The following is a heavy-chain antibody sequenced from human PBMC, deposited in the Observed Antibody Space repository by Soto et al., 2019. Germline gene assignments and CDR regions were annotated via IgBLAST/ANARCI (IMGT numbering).Heavy chain of an antibody. CDR1: GFTFSAYD. CDR3: ARQASYWHGGGGWFDP. Sequence: EVQLVESGGGLVQPGGSLRLSCAASGFTFSAYDMHWVRQPTGKGLEWVSAIGTQHDTYYPDSVKGRFTISRENAKNSLYIQMNSLRTGDPAVYYCARQASYWHGGGGWFDPWGQGTLVTVSS. CDR2: IGTQHDT. J-gene: IGHJ5*02. D-gene: IGHD2-8*02. V-gene: IGHV3-13*01.